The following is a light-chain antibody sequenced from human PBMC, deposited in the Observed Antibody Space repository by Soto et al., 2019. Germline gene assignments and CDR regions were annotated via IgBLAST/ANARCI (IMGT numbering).Light chain of an antibody. CDR1: QSVSSY. CDR2: HAS. J-gene: IGKJ1*01. V-gene: IGKV3D-15*01. Sequence: EIVLTQCPGTLSLSPGERATLSCRASQSVSSYLAWYQQQPGQAPRLLIYHASIRAAGVPARFSGSGSGTEFTLTISSLQSEDFAVYHCQQYNNWPPWTCGQGTKVEIK. CDR3: QQYNNWPPWT.